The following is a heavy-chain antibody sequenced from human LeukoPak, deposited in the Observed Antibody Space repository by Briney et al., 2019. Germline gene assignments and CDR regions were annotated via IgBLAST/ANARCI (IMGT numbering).Heavy chain of an antibody. V-gene: IGHV1-2*02. CDR1: GYTFTGYY. J-gene: IGHJ4*02. CDR2: INPNSGGT. CDR3: APSSGGTWFLNY. D-gene: IGHD2-15*01. Sequence: ASLKVSCTASGYTFTGYYMHWVRQAPGQGLEWIGWINPNSGGTNYAQKFQGRVTMTRDTSNSTAHMELSGLRSDDTAVYCCAPSSGGTWFLNYWGQGNLVTVSS.